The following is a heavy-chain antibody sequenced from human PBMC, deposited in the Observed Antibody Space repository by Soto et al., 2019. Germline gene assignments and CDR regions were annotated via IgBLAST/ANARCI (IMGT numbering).Heavy chain of an antibody. Sequence: QVQLVQSGAEVKKPGSSVKVSCKASGGTFSSYAISWVRQAPGQGLEWMGGIIPIFGTANYAQKFQGRVTINADESTSPAYMELSSLRSEDTAVYYCARDLGLERWLQSPFDYWGQGTLVTVSS. J-gene: IGHJ4*02. D-gene: IGHD5-12*01. CDR1: GGTFSSYA. CDR3: ARDLGLERWLQSPFDY. CDR2: IIPIFGTA. V-gene: IGHV1-69*01.